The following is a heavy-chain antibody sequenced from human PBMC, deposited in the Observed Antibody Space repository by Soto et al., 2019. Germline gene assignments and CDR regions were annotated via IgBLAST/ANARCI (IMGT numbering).Heavy chain of an antibody. Sequence: SETLSLTCTVSGGSISSGGYYWSWIRQHPGKGLEWIGYIYYSGSTYYNPSLKSRVTISVDTSKNQFSLHLSSVTAADTAVYYCARHAAYDSVWGKSDGSDYWGQGTLVTVSS. J-gene: IGHJ4*02. CDR3: ARHAAYDSVWGKSDGSDY. D-gene: IGHD3-16*01. CDR2: IYYSGST. V-gene: IGHV4-31*03. CDR1: GGSISSGGYY.